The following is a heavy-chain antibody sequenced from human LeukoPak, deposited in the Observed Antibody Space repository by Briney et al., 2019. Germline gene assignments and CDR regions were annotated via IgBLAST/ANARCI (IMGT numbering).Heavy chain of an antibody. J-gene: IGHJ4*02. Sequence: SVKVSCKASGGTFSSYAISWVRQAPGQGLEWIGGIIPIFGTANYAQKFQGRVTITADESTSTAYMELSSLRSEDTAVYYCARIGAIQQLANHFDYWGQGTLVTVSS. CDR2: IIPIFGTA. V-gene: IGHV1-69*13. D-gene: IGHD6-13*01. CDR3: ARIGAIQQLANHFDY. CDR1: GGTFSSYA.